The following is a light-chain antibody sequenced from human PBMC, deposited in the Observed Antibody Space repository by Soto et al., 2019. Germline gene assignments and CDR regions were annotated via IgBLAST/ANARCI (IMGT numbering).Light chain of an antibody. CDR1: QGISSW. J-gene: IGKJ5*01. CDR3: QQYENLPT. CDR2: DAS. Sequence: IQMTQSPASVSASLGDRVTITGRASQGISSWLAWYQQKPGKAPKLLIYDASNLEAGVPSRFRGSGSGTDFTFTISRLQPEDIATYYCQQYENLPTFGQGTRLEIK. V-gene: IGKV1-33*01.